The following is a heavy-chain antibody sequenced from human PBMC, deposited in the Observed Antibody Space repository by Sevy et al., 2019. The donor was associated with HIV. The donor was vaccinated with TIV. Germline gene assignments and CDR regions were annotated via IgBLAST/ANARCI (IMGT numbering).Heavy chain of an antibody. CDR3: ARETVRSSSWYWFDP. D-gene: IGHD6-13*01. Sequence: ASVKVSCKASGYTFTGYYMHWVRQAPGQGLEWMGWINPNSGGTNYAQKFQGRVTMTRDTSISTAYMELSRLRSDDTAVYYCARETVRSSSWYWFDPWGQGTLVTVSS. V-gene: IGHV1-2*02. J-gene: IGHJ5*02. CDR1: GYTFTGYY. CDR2: INPNSGGT.